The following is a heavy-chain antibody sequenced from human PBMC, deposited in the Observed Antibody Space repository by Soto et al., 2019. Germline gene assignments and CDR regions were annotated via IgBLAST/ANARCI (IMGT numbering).Heavy chain of an antibody. Sequence: SETLSLTCTVSGGSISSYYWSWIRQPPGKGLEWIGYIYYSGSTNYNPSLKSRVTISVDTSKNQFSLKLSSVTAADTAVYYCARGILGDLGYSGYEAYYYYYYMDVWGKGTTVTVSS. CDR1: GGSISSYY. V-gene: IGHV4-59*01. D-gene: IGHD5-12*01. CDR2: IYYSGST. J-gene: IGHJ6*03. CDR3: ARGILGDLGYSGYEAYYYYYYMDV.